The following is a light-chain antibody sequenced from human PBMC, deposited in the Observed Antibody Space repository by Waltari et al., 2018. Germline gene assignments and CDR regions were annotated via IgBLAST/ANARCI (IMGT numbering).Light chain of an antibody. CDR1: QRISNF. CDR2: AES. CDR3: QQSLNTPPT. J-gene: IGKJ5*01. V-gene: IGKV1-39*01. Sequence: DIQMTQSPSTLSASVGDRVTITCRTSQRISNFLNWYQQKSGKATKLLISAESSLQSEVSSRFSGSGSVTEFTLTINNLQPEDFATYYCQQSLNTPPTFGQGSRLDIK.